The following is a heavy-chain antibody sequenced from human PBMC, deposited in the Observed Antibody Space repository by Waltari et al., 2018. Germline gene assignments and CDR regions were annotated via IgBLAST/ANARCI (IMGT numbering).Heavy chain of an antibody. CDR1: GGSISSGDYY. CDR2: ISSSGST. CDR3: ARGVTMVQGVMIHYFQH. Sequence: QVQLQESGPGLVKPSQTLSLTCTVSGGSISSGDYYWTWIRQPPGKGLEWIGYISSSGSTYYSPSLRSRVTISVDTSKNQFSLKLSSVTAADTAVYFCARGVTMVQGVMIHYFQHWGQGTLVTVSS. J-gene: IGHJ1*01. V-gene: IGHV4-30-4*08. D-gene: IGHD3-10*01.